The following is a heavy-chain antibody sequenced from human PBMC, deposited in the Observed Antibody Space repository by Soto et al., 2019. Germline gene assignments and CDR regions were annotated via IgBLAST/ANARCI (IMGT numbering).Heavy chain of an antibody. Sequence: QVQLQESGPGLVKPSETLSLTCTVSGGSIDTYYSSWIRQPPGKGLEYIGYISHTGTTDSNPSLKSRVTLSIDTSKNQFSLNLSSVTASDAASYYCARLIRGAAAAFDSWGQGSLVTVSS. D-gene: IGHD6-25*01. CDR1: GGSIDTYY. CDR3: ARLIRGAAAAFDS. J-gene: IGHJ4*02. CDR2: ISHTGTT. V-gene: IGHV4-59*08.